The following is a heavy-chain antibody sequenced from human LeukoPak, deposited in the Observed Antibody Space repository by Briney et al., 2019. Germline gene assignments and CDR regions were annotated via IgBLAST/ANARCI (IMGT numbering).Heavy chain of an antibody. Sequence: SVKLSCKASVGTFSSYAISWVRQAPGQGLEWMGGIIPIFGTANYAQKFQGRVTITTDESTSTAYMELSSLRSEDTAVYYCARGTEGAAAPFDYWGQGTLVTVSS. CDR2: IIPIFGTA. CDR3: ARGTEGAAAPFDY. J-gene: IGHJ4*02. V-gene: IGHV1-69*05. CDR1: VGTFSSYA. D-gene: IGHD6-13*01.